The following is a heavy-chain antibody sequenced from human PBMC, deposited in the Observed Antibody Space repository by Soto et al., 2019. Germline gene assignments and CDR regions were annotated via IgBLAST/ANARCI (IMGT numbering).Heavy chain of an antibody. CDR3: ARDGYYYDSSGYSRYAFDI. CDR2: IYYSGST. Sequence: PSETLSLTCTVSGGSISSDGYYWSWIRQHPGKGLEWIGYIYYSGSTYSNPSLKSRVTRSVDTSKYQFSLKLSSVTAADTAVYYCARDGYYYDSSGYSRYAFDIWGQGTMVTVSS. J-gene: IGHJ3*02. D-gene: IGHD3-22*01. V-gene: IGHV4-31*03. CDR1: GGSISSDGYY.